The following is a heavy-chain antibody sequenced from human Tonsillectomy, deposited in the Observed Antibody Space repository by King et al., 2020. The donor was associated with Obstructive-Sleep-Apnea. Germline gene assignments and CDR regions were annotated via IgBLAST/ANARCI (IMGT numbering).Heavy chain of an antibody. V-gene: IGHV3-64D*06. CDR1: GFTFSNYA. Sequence: VQLVESGGGLVQPGGSLRLSCSASGFTFSNYAIHWVRQAPGKGLEYVSAINNNGGSTYYADSVKGRFTISRDNSKNTLYLQMSSLRVEDTAVYFCVKGGVYYDCSGYSLMGDDGGQGAPVTVPS. D-gene: IGHD3-22*01. CDR2: INNNGGST. J-gene: IGHJ4*02. CDR3: VKGGVYYDCSGYSLMGDD.